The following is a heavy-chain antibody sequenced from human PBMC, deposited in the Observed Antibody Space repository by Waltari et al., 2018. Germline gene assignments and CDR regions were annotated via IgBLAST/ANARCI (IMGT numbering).Heavy chain of an antibody. CDR1: GYTFTDFF. D-gene: IGHD3-3*01. J-gene: IGHJ4*02. V-gene: IGHV1-2*06. Sequence: QVQLVQSGAEVKKSGASVKVSCKASGYTFTDFFIHWGRQAPGQGLEWMGRINPKGGDRSEAQKFQGRVTLTGDTSITTAYMELTGLRSDDTAIYYCARSGGGTTTFGVAEWGQGSLVTVSS. CDR3: ARSGGGTTTFGVAE. CDR2: INPKGGDR.